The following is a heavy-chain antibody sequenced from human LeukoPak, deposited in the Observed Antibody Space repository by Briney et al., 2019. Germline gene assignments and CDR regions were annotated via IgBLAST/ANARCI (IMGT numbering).Heavy chain of an antibody. Sequence: PSETLSLTCAVYGGSFSGYHWSWIRQPPGKGLEWIGEINHSGSTNYNPSLKSRVTISVDTSKNQFSLKLSSVTAADTAVYYCARGPDIVVVVAAYFDYWGQGTLVTVSS. J-gene: IGHJ4*02. V-gene: IGHV4-34*01. D-gene: IGHD2-15*01. CDR3: ARGPDIVVVVAAYFDY. CDR1: GGSFSGYH. CDR2: INHSGST.